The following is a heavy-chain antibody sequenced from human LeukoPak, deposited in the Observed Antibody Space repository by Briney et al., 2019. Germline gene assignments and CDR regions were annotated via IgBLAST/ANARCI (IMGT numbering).Heavy chain of an antibody. J-gene: IGHJ4*02. Sequence: GGSLRLSCAASGFTFSDYYMSWIRQAPGKGLEWVANIKHDGSEKYYVDSVKGRFTISRDNAKNSLYLQMNSLRAEDTAVYYCASPGWELRYWGQGTLVTVSS. CDR1: GFTFSDYY. D-gene: IGHD1-26*01. V-gene: IGHV3-7*01. CDR3: ASPGWELRY. CDR2: IKHDGSEK.